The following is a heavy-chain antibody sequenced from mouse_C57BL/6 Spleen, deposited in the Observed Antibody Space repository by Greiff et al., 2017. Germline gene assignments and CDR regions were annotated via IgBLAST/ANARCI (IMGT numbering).Heavy chain of an antibody. J-gene: IGHJ4*01. D-gene: IGHD1-1*01. CDR3: AKNPYYGSSYEDAMDY. CDR2: ISSGSSTI. V-gene: IGHV5-17*01. Sequence: EVKLVESGGGLVKPGGSLKLSCAASGFPFSDYGMHWVRQAPETGLEWVAYISSGSSTIYYADTVKGRFTISRDNAKNTLFLQMTSLRSEDTAMYYCAKNPYYGSSYEDAMDYWGQGTSVTVSS. CDR1: GFPFSDYG.